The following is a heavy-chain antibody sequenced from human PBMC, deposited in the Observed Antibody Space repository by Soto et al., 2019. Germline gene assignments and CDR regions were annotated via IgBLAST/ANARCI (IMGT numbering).Heavy chain of an antibody. CDR1: GYTFSSYY. V-gene: IGHV1-46*01. D-gene: IGHD4-17*01. CDR3: AREDYGGNSDYYYGMDV. CDR2: INPSGGST. Sequence: GASVKVSCKASGYTFSSYYMHWVRQAPGQGLEWMGIINPSGGSTSYAQKFQGRVTMTRDTSTSTVYMELSSLRSEDTAVYYCAREDYGGNSDYYYGMDVWGQGTTVTVSS. J-gene: IGHJ6*02.